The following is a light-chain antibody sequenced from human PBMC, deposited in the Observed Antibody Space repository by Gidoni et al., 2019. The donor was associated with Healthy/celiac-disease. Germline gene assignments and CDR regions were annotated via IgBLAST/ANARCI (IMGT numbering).Light chain of an antibody. J-gene: IGKJ1*01. CDR2: KAS. CDR1: QSISSW. V-gene: IGKV1-5*03. CDR3: QQYNSYSWT. Sequence: DLPTTQSPSTLSESVGDRVTITCRASQSISSWLAWYQQKPGKAPKLLIYKASSLESGVPSRFSGSGSGTEFTLTISSLQPDDCATYYCQQYNSYSWTFGQGTKVEIK.